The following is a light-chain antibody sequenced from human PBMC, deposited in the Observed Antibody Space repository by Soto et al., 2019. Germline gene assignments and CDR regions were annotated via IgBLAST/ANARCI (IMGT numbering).Light chain of an antibody. CDR3: QSYDSRLSSWV. CDR2: ENN. V-gene: IGLV1-40*01. Sequence: QSVLTQPPSVSGAPGQRVTISCTGSSSNIGAGYDVHWYHQLPGTAPKLLIYENNNRPSGVPDRISGSKSGTSASLAITGLQAEDVADYYCQSYDSRLSSWVFGGGTKLTVL. CDR1: SSNIGAGYD. J-gene: IGLJ3*02.